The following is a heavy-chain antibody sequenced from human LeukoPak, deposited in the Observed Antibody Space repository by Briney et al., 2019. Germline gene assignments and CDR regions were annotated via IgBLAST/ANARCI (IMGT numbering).Heavy chain of an antibody. J-gene: IGHJ6*03. V-gene: IGHV1-69*05. CDR3: ASLTTHVTYYYMDV. D-gene: IGHD4/OR15-4a*01. CDR2: IIPIFGTA. Sequence: GASVKVSCKASGGTFSSYAISWVRQAPGQGLEWMGGIIPIFGTANYAQKFQGRVTITTDEPTSTAYMELSSLRSEDTAVYYCASLTTHVTYYYMDVWGKGTTVTVSS. CDR1: GGTFSSYA.